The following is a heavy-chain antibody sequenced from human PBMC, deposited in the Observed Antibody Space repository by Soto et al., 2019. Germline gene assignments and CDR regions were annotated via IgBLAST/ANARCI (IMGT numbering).Heavy chain of an antibody. J-gene: IGHJ6*02. Sequence: DVKLVESGGGLVQPGDSLRLSCEVSGFTFSMYSMSWVRQGPGQGLEWVAKIPQDGVDGHYADSVKGRFTISRDNGKNSLYLQLNNLRAEDTAVYYCARDHLILPAHDFFYGSDVWGRGATVTVSS. CDR1: GFTFSMYS. CDR2: IPQDGVDG. D-gene: IGHD2-21*02. V-gene: IGHV3-7*03. CDR3: ARDHLILPAHDFFYGSDV.